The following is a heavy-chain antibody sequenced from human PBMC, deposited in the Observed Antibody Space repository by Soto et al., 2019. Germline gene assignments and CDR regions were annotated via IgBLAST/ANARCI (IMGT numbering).Heavy chain of an antibody. J-gene: IGHJ3*01. Sequence: QVQLQESGPGLVKPSQTLSLTCTVSGVSISSGSYYWSWIRQHPGKGLEWIGYIYYSGSTYYSPSLKSRVTISLDTSKNQFSLKLSSVTAADTAVYYCALGYSSACTWGGAFDLWGQGTMVTVSS. CDR3: ALGYSSACTWGGAFDL. V-gene: IGHV4-31*03. CDR2: IYYSGST. CDR1: GVSISSGSYY. D-gene: IGHD6-19*01.